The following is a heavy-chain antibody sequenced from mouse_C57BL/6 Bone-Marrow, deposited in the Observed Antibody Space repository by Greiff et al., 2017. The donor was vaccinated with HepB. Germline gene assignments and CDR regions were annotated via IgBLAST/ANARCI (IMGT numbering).Heavy chain of an antibody. J-gene: IGHJ4*01. CDR2: IWGVGST. V-gene: IGHV2-6*01. D-gene: IGHD2-2*01. Sequence: VHLVESGPGLVAPSQSLSITCTVSGFSLTSYGVDWARQSPGKGLEWLGVIWGVGSTNYNSALKSRLSISKDNSKSQVFLKMNSLQTDDTAMYYWATTHGSYAMDYWGQGTSVTVSS. CDR1: GFSLTSYG. CDR3: ATTHGSYAMDY.